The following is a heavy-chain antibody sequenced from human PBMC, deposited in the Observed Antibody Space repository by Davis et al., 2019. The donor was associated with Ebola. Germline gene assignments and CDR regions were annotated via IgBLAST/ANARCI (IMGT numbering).Heavy chain of an antibody. CDR1: GFTVSSNY. CDR2: IYSGGST. D-gene: IGHD6-19*01. Sequence: GGSLRLSCAASGFTVSSNYMSWVRQAPGKGLEWVSVIYSGGSTYYADSVKGRFTISRDNSKNTLYLQMNSLRAEDTAVYYCVRVGSGYSSGWADYWGQGTLVTVSS. V-gene: IGHV3-53*01. CDR3: VRVGSGYSSGWADY. J-gene: IGHJ4*02.